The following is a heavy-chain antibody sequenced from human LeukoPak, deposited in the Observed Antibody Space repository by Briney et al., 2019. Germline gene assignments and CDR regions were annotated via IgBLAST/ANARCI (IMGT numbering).Heavy chain of an antibody. V-gene: IGHV1-69*13. D-gene: IGHD2-15*01. CDR2: IIPIFGTA. J-gene: IGHJ6*02. Sequence: ASVKVSCKASGGTFSSYAISWVRQAPGQGLEWMGGIIPIFGTANYAQKFQGRVTITADESTSTAYMELSSLRSEDTAVYYCASPVPPYCSGGSCYPRNYYYYGMDVWGQGTTVTVSS. CDR3: ASPVPPYCSGGSCYPRNYYYYGMDV. CDR1: GGTFSSYA.